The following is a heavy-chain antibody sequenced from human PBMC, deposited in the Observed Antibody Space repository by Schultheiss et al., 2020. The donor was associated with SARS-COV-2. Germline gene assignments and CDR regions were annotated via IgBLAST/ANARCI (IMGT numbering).Heavy chain of an antibody. J-gene: IGHJ4*02. V-gene: IGHV3-23*01. D-gene: IGHD3-10*01. Sequence: GGSLRLSCAASGFTFSSYAMSWVRQAPGKGLEWVSTITGGGSEIYYADSVKGRFTISRDNSKNTLYLQMNSLRAEDTAVYYCASLMVRGVPTLNLREPPFDYWGQGTLVTVSS. CDR3: ASLMVRGVPTLNLREPPFDY. CDR1: GFTFSSYA. CDR2: ITGGGSEI.